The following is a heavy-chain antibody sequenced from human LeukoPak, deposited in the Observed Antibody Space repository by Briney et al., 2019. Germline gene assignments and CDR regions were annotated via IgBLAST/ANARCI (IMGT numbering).Heavy chain of an antibody. Sequence: GGSLRLSCAASGFTFSSYAMSWVRQAPGKGLEWVSAISGSGGSTYYADSVKGRFTISRDNSKNTLYLQMNSLRAEDTAVYYCAKDSKIRDSSGYYLDYWGQGTLVTVSS. CDR2: ISGSGGST. J-gene: IGHJ4*02. V-gene: IGHV3-23*01. CDR3: AKDSKIRDSSGYYLDY. CDR1: GFTFSSYA. D-gene: IGHD3-22*01.